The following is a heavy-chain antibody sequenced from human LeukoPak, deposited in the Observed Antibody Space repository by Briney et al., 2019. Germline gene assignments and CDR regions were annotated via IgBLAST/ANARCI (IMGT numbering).Heavy chain of an antibody. J-gene: IGHJ4*02. CDR2: INQDGSEK. D-gene: IGHD3-16*01. CDR1: GITFRRFW. CDR3: ASGGHLDY. Sequence: GSLRLSFAASGITFRRFWMSLVRPAPGKGLQWVANINQDGSEKHYVDSVKGRFTISRDNAENSLYLQMNSLRAEDTAVYYCASGGHLDYWGQGALVTVAS. V-gene: IGHV3-7*03.